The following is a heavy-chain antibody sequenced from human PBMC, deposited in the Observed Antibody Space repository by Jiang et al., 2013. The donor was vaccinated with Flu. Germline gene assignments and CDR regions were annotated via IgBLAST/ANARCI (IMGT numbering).Heavy chain of an antibody. J-gene: IGHJ5*02. Sequence: TFSSYAMSWVRQGSREGGWSGSQLLVVVVVAPYYADSVKGRFTISRDNSKNTLYLQMNSLRAEDTAVYYCAKQGVRTGYYYGSGRRGRLYNWFDPWGQGTLVTVSS. V-gene: IGHV3-23*01. CDR3: AKQGVRTGYYYGSGRRGRLYNWFDP. D-gene: IGHD3-10*01. CDR2: LVVVVVAP. CDR1: TFSSYA.